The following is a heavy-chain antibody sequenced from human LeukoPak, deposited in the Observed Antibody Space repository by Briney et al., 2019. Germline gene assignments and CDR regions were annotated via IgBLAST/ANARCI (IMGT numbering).Heavy chain of an antibody. D-gene: IGHD6-13*01. J-gene: IGHJ3*02. CDR2: IYYSGST. CDR1: GGSISSSSYY. Sequence: PSETLSLTCTVSGGSISSSSYYWGWIRQPPGKGLEWIGSIYYSGSTYYNPSLKSRVTISVDTSKNQFSLKLSSVTAADTAVYYRARPGYSRDHDAFDIWGQGTMVTVSS. V-gene: IGHV4-39*01. CDR3: ARPGYSRDHDAFDI.